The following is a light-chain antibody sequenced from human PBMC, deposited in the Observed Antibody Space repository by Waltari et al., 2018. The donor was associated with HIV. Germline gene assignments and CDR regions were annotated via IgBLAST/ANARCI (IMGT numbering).Light chain of an antibody. CDR2: KNN. CDR1: SSNIGARTS. Sequence: QSVLTQSPSASGTPGQRVIISCSGSSSNIGARTSVNWYQLLPGTAPKLLIYKNNQRPSGVPDRFSGSKSGTSASLAISGLRSEDEADYYCAAWDDSLNGVVFGGGTKLTVL. J-gene: IGLJ2*01. V-gene: IGLV1-44*01. CDR3: AAWDDSLNGVV.